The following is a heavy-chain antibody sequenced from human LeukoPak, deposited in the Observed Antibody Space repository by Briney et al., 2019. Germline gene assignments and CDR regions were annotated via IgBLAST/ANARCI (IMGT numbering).Heavy chain of an antibody. Sequence: SETLSLTCTVSGYSISSGYYWGWIRQPPGKGLEWIGSIYHSGSTYYNPSLKSRVTISVDTSKNQFSLKLSSVTAADTAVYYCARVVGDYDSSGYYLSPPKWFDYWGQGTLVTVSS. CDR2: IYHSGST. D-gene: IGHD3-22*01. CDR1: GYSISSGYY. V-gene: IGHV4-38-2*02. CDR3: ARVVGDYDSSGYYLSPPKWFDY. J-gene: IGHJ4*02.